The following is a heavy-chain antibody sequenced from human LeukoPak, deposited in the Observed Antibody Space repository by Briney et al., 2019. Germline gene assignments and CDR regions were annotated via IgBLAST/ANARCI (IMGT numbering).Heavy chain of an antibody. J-gene: IGHJ4*02. V-gene: IGHV3-23*01. CDR2: ISGSGGST. CDR3: AKDELLLSFED. CDR1: GFTFSSYG. Sequence: GGSLRLSCAASGFTFSSYGMSWVRQAPGKGLEWVSAISGSGGSTYYADSVKGRFTISRDNSKNTLYLQMNSLRAEDTAVYYCAKDELLLSFEDWGQGTLVTVSS. D-gene: IGHD3-10*01.